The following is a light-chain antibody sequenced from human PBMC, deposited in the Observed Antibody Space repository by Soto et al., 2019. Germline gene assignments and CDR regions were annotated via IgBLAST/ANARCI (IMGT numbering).Light chain of an antibody. Sequence: DIQITQSPSTLSGSVGDRVTITCRASQTISSWLAWYQQKQGKAPKLLIYKASSLQSGVPSRFSGGGSGTELTITISSLKPDDFETYYCQQYHTYSWTFGQGTKVDIK. J-gene: IGKJ1*01. CDR3: QQYHTYSWT. V-gene: IGKV1-5*03. CDR1: QTISSW. CDR2: KAS.